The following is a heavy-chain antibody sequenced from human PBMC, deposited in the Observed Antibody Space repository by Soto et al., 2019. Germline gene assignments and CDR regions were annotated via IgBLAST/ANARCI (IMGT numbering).Heavy chain of an antibody. D-gene: IGHD6-19*01. Sequence: GGSLRLSCAASGFTFSHYGMHWVRQAPGKGLEWVAVISYDGSNKYYADSVKGRFTISRDDSKNTLYLQMNSLRTEDTALYYCAKDSPVADYWGQGTLVPVSS. V-gene: IGHV3-30*18. CDR2: ISYDGSNK. CDR3: AKDSPVADY. CDR1: GFTFSHYG. J-gene: IGHJ4*02.